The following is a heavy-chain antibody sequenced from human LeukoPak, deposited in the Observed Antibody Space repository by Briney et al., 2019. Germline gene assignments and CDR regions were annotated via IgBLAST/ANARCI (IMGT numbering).Heavy chain of an antibody. V-gene: IGHV3-7*01. J-gene: IGHJ4*02. CDR2: IKQDENQK. CDR3: ARGPPYENSPYYFAF. D-gene: IGHD5-12*01. Sequence: PGGSLRLSCAASGFTFRNYWMIWVRQAPGEGLEGVASIKQDENQKYCLASVSGQFTISKVNDQNLLVLRISDRSDDDTVNHYCARGPPYENSPYYFAFWGQGTLVTVSS. CDR1: GFTFRNYW.